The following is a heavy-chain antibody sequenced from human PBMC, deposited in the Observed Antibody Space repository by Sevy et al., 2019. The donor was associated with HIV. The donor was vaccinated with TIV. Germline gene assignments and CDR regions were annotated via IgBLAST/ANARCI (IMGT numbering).Heavy chain of an antibody. CDR3: VRDRSSSWFDS. CDR2: INQDGSEK. Sequence: GGSLRLSCAVSGFTFSSYWMSWVRQAPGKGLEWVANINQDGSEKYYVDFVKGRFTISRDSAKNSVYVQMNSLRVGDTGVYYCVRDRSSSWFDSWGQGTLVTVSS. D-gene: IGHD6-13*01. CDR1: GFTFSSYW. V-gene: IGHV3-7*01. J-gene: IGHJ5*01.